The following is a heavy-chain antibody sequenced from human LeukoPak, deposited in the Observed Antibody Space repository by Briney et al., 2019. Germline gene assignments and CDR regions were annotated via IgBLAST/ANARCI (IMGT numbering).Heavy chain of an antibody. CDR3: ARDGIVGARPAWFDP. CDR1: GGTFSSYA. J-gene: IGHJ5*02. V-gene: IGHV1-69*06. D-gene: IGHD1-26*01. CDR2: IIPIFGTA. Sequence: SVKVSCKASGGTFSSYAISWVRQAPGQGLEWMGGIIPIFGTANYAQKFQGRVTITADKSTSTAYMELSSLRSEDTAVYYCARDGIVGARPAWFDPWGQGTLVTVSS.